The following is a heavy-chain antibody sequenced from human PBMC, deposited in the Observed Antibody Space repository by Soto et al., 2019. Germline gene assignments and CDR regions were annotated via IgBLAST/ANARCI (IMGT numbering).Heavy chain of an antibody. J-gene: IGHJ4*02. Sequence: SETLSLTCTVSGGSISSGGYYWSWIRQHPGKGLEWIGYIYYSGSTYYNPSLKSRVTISVDTSKNQFSLKLSSVTAADTAVYYCARAGTYYYDSRPFDYWGQGTLVTVSS. CDR3: ARAGTYYYDSRPFDY. D-gene: IGHD3-22*01. V-gene: IGHV4-31*03. CDR1: GGSISSGGYY. CDR2: IYYSGST.